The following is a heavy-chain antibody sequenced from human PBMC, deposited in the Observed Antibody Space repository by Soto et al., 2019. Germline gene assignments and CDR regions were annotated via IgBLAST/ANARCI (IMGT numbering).Heavy chain of an antibody. V-gene: IGHV1-69*01. CDR2: VIPLFRTT. J-gene: IGHJ6*02. CDR3: VPLQPSTIVGRPGVDV. D-gene: IGHD1-26*01. CDR1: GDTFSRYA. Sequence: QVQVVQSGAEVKKPGSSVKVSCKTSGDTFSRYALSWVRQAPGQGLEWMGGVIPLFRTTNYAQKFQGRLTITADESTNTAFMEIINLTSEDTAVYFCVPLQPSTIVGRPGVDVWGQGTSVTVSS.